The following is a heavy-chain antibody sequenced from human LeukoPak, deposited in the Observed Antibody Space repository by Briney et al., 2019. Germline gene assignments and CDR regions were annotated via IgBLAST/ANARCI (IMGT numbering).Heavy chain of an antibody. CDR3: ARVGAPTGSGNYYYMDV. J-gene: IGHJ6*03. V-gene: IGHV4-59*01. CDR2: IYYSGGT. Sequence: SETLSLTCTVSGGSISSYYWTWIRQSPEKGLEWIGYIYYSGGTKYNPSLKSRVTISVDTSKNQFSLKLSSVTAADTAVYYCARVGAPTGSGNYYYMDVWGKGTTVTVSS. CDR1: GGSISSYY. D-gene: IGHD6-13*01.